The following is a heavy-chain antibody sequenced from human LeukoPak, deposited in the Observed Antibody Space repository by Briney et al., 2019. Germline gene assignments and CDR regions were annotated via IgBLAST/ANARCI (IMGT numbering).Heavy chain of an antibody. CDR1: GFTFSSYS. D-gene: IGHD2-8*01. J-gene: IGHJ4*02. CDR3: ARDRPGYCTNGVCYAPLHY. CDR2: ISSSSSYV. Sequence: PGGSLRPSCAASGFTFSSYSMNWVRQAPGKGLEWVSSISSSSSYVYYADSVKGRFTISRDNAKNSLYLQMNSLRAEDTAVYYCARDRPGYCTNGVCYAPLHYWGQGTLVTVSS. V-gene: IGHV3-21*01.